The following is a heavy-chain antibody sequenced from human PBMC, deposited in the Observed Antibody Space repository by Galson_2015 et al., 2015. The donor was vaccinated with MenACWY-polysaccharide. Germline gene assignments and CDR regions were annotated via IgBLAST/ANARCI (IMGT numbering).Heavy chain of an antibody. CDR1: GFPFSSYA. D-gene: IGHD3-10*01. J-gene: IGHJ4*02. V-gene: IGHV3-23*01. CDR2: ISVTGGGT. CDR3: AKRSGVTTGTDFDY. Sequence: SLRLSCAASGFPFSSYAMSWVRQAPGKGLEWVSAISVTGGGTYYADSVKGRFTISRDNSKNTLYLQMNSLRVEDTAVYYCAKRSGVTTGTDFDYLGQGTLVTVSS.